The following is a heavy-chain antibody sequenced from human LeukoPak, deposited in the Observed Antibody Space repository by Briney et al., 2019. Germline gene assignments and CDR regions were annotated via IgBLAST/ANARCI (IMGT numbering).Heavy chain of an antibody. CDR1: GFTVSSNY. CDR2: IYSGGST. V-gene: IGHV3-53*05. D-gene: IGHD5-24*01. Sequence: PGGSLRLSCAASGFTVSSNYMSWVRQAPGKGLEWVSVIYSGGSTYYADSVKGRFTISRDNSKNTLYLQMNSLRDEDTAVYYCARDDRDGYNATDYWGQGTLVTVSS. CDR3: ARDDRDGYNATDY. J-gene: IGHJ4*02.